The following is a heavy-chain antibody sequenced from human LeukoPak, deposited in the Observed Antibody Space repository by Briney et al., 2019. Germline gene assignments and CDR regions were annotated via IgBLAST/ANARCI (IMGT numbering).Heavy chain of an antibody. V-gene: IGHV1-24*01. D-gene: IGHD2-2*01. CDR2: FDPEDGET. Sequence: ASVKVSCKVSGYTLTELSMHWVRQAPGKGLEWMGGFDPEDGETIYAQKFQGRVAMTEDTSTDTAYMELSSLRSEDTAVYYCATWDCSSPSCHHYYYYYMDVWGKGTTVTVSS. J-gene: IGHJ6*03. CDR3: ATWDCSSPSCHHYYYYYMDV. CDR1: GYTLTELS.